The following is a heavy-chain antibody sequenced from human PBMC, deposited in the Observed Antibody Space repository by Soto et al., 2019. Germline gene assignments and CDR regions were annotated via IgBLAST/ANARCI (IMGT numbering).Heavy chain of an antibody. J-gene: IGHJ4*02. CDR2: IYHSGST. V-gene: IGHV4-38-2*01. CDR3: GRAPGALVYYFDY. Sequence: AETLSLICAVSVYSISIGYYWAWIRQPPGKGLEWIGSIYHSGSTYYKPSLESRVTISVDTSKNQFSLKLRSVTAAETAVYYCGRAPGALVYYFDYWGQGTMVTVSS. D-gene: IGHD3-16*01. CDR1: VYSISIGYY.